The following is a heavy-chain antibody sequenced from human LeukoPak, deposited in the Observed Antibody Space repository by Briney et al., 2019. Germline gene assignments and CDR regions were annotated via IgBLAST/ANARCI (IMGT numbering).Heavy chain of an antibody. CDR1: GGSFSGYY. J-gene: IGHJ5*02. V-gene: IGHV4-34*01. CDR2: INHSGST. CDR3: ARERVWRYCGGDSCGWFDP. D-gene: IGHD2-21*02. Sequence: SETLSLTCAVYGGSFSGYYWGWIRQPPGKGLEWIGEINHSGSTNYNPSLKSRVTISVDTSKNQFSLKLSSVTAADTAVYYCARERVWRYCGGDSCGWFDPWGQGTLVTVSS.